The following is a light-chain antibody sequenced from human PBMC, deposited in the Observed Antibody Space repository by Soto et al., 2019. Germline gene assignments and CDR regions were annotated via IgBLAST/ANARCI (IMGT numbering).Light chain of an antibody. J-gene: IGLJ2*01. V-gene: IGLV2-11*01. Sequence: QSVLTQPRSVSGSPGQSVTISCTGTSSDVGGYNYVSWYQQYPGKAPKLIIYDVTKRPSGVPDRFSGSKSGNTASLTTSGLQAEDEADYYCCSYAGSYTVVFGGGTKVTVL. CDR3: CSYAGSYTVV. CDR1: SSDVGGYNY. CDR2: DVT.